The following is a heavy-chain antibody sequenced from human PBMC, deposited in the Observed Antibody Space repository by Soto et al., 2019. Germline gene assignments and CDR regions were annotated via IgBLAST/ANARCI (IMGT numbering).Heavy chain of an antibody. V-gene: IGHV3-30-3*01. CDR2: ISSDGSSK. CDR1: GFTFSSYV. D-gene: IGHD6-6*01. J-gene: IGHJ6*02. CDR3: ARARSPYYDYYALNA. Sequence: QVQLVESGGGVGQPGRSLGLSCAASGFTFSSYVLHWVRQAPGKGLEWVALISSDGSSKYYADSVRGRFTISRDTSTNTLYLQMNSLRVEDTALYFCARARSPYYDYYALNAWGQGTTVTVSS.